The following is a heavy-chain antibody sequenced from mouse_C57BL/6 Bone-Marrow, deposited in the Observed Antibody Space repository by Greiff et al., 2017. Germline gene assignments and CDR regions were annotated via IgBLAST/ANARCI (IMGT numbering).Heavy chain of an antibody. J-gene: IGHJ1*03. CDR3: ARFTTVAYWYFDV. CDR1: GYTFTDYY. CDR2: INPNNGGT. D-gene: IGHD1-1*01. Sequence: EVQLQQSGPELVKPGASVKMSCKASGYTFTDYYMNWVKQSHGKSLEWIGDINPNNGGTSYNEKFKGKATLTVDKSSSTAYMELRSLTSEDSAVYYCARFTTVAYWYFDVGGTGTAVTVTA. V-gene: IGHV1-26*01.